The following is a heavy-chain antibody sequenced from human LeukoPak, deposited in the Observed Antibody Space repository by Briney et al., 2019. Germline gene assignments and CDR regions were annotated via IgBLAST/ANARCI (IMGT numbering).Heavy chain of an antibody. J-gene: IGHJ4*02. CDR3: ARGQNIPA. CDR1: GFTFSSYA. D-gene: IGHD1/OR15-1a*01. CDR2: IYSGGST. V-gene: IGHV3-23*03. Sequence: PGGSLRLSCAASGFTFSSYAMSWVRQAPGKGLEWVSVIYSGGSTYYADSVKGRFTISRDNSKNTLYLQMNSLRAEDTAVYYCARGQNIPAWGQGTLVTVSS.